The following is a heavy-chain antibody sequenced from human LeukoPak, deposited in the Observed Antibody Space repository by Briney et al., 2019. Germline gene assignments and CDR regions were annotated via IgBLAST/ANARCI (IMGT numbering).Heavy chain of an antibody. CDR3: ARENLVRDRYNWDALHM. Sequence: GGSLRLLCTVSGCTFQHCTIHGPGQAPGKGLEWVSLISGDGGSTYYADSVKGRFTISRDNSKNSLYLQMNSLRAEDTAVYYCARENLVRDRYNWDALHMWRQGTMVTVSS. V-gene: IGHV3-43*02. D-gene: IGHD5-24*01. CDR1: GCTFQHCT. CDR2: ISGDGGST. J-gene: IGHJ3*02.